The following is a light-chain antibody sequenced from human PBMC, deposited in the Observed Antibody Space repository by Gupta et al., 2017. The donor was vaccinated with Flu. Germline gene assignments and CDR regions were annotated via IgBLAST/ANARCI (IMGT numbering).Light chain of an antibody. CDR1: NIGSKS. Sequence: SYVLTQPPSVSVAPGKTASITCGGDNIGSKSVHWYQQKPGQAPVLVVYDDSDRPSGIPERFSGSNSGNTATLTXSXVEAGDXADYYSQAWDTSDHVLFGGGTKLTVL. V-gene: IGLV3-21*03. J-gene: IGLJ2*01. CDR2: DDS. CDR3: QAWDTSDHVL.